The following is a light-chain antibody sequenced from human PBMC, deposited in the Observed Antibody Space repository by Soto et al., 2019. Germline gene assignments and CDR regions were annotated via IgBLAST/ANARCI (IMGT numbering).Light chain of an antibody. CDR3: QQYSDSSRS. Sequence: DIQMTQSPSTLSASIGDRITISCRASQNIDTWLAWYQQRPGEAPKLLIYTASNFENGVPSRFSGSASGTAFTLTISSLQPEDFATYYCQQYSDSSRSFGQGTQVE. CDR2: TAS. J-gene: IGKJ1*01. V-gene: IGKV1-5*03. CDR1: QNIDTW.